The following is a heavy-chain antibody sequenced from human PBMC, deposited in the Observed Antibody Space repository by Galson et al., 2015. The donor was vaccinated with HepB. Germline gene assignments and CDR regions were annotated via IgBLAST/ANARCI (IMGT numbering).Heavy chain of an antibody. D-gene: IGHD6-19*01. CDR3: ARDRAGLNYIDF. Sequence: SLRLSCAASGFTFNRHSMNWVRQAPGKGLEWVSYISSSSSHIYYADSVRGRFTISRDNAKNSLYLQMDSLRDEDTALYYCARDRAGLNYIDFWGQGTRVIVSS. CDR1: GFTFNRHS. CDR2: ISSSSSHI. J-gene: IGHJ4*02. V-gene: IGHV3-48*02.